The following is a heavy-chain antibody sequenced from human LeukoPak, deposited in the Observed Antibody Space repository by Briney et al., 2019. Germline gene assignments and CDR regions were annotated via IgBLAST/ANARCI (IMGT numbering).Heavy chain of an antibody. V-gene: IGHV4-59*08. CDR3: TKLSDCGDDCYDRPHWFDP. Sequence: SETLSLTCTVSGGSMTGYYWAWIRQPPGKRLEWIGYVHSSGGTKYNPSLKSRVTVSIDMSRNQFSLNVRSVTAADTATYYCTKLSDCGDDCYDRPHWFDPWGQGRLVTVSS. J-gene: IGHJ5*02. D-gene: IGHD2-21*02. CDR1: GGSMTGYY. CDR2: VHSSGGT.